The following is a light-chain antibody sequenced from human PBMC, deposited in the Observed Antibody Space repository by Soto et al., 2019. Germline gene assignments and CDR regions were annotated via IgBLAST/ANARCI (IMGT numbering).Light chain of an antibody. J-gene: IGLJ1*01. V-gene: IGLV2-14*03. CDR1: SSDIGSYDH. Sequence: QSALTQPASVSGSPGQSITISCSGTSSDIGSYDHVAWYQQFPGKSPKLIIYAVSDRPSGVSDRFSGSKSGISASLTISGLQTEDEADYYCISYNDRQSYLFGTGTKVTVL. CDR2: AVS. CDR3: ISYNDRQSYL.